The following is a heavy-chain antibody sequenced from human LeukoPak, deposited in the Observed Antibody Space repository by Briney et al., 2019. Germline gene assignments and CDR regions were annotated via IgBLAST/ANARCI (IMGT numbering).Heavy chain of an antibody. D-gene: IGHD1-1*01. CDR3: AKYGVSGPPFDY. CDR1: GFTFSSYA. Sequence: SGGSLRLSCAASGFTFSSYAMSWVRQAPGKGLEWVSAISGSGGSTYYADSVKGRLTISRDNSKNTLYLQMNSLRAEDTAVYYCAKYGVSGPPFDYWGQGTLVTVSS. V-gene: IGHV3-23*01. J-gene: IGHJ4*02. CDR2: ISGSGGST.